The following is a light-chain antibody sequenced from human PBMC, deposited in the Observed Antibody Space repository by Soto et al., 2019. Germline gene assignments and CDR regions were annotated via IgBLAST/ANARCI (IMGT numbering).Light chain of an antibody. V-gene: IGLV2-8*01. J-gene: IGLJ1*01. CDR2: EVN. CDR1: GSDIGGYNF. CDR3: SSYAGTNNRYV. Sequence: QSVLTQPPSASGSPGQSVTISCTGTGSDIGGYNFVSWYQQHPGKVPKLIIYEVNKRPSGVPDRFSGSTSGNTASLTVSGLQADDEAEYYCSSYAGTNNRYVFGTGTKLTVL.